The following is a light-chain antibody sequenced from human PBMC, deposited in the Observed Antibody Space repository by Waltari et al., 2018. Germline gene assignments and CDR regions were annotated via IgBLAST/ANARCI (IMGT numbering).Light chain of an antibody. CDR1: HSVSTY. J-gene: IGKJ1*01. CDR3: HQYVESPAT. Sequence: EIVLTQSPRTVSLSPGDRATFSCWASHSVSTYLAWSQQKPGQAPRLLIYHASTRATGIPDRFSGSGSGTDFSLTISRLEPEDFAMYYCHQYVESPATFGQGTKVEIK. V-gene: IGKV3-20*01. CDR2: HAS.